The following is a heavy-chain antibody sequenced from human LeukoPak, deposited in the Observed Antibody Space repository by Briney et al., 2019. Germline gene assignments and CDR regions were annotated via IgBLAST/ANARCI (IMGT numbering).Heavy chain of an antibody. D-gene: IGHD4-17*01. CDR2: ISGSGGST. CDR3: ARSSDYGDILDY. Sequence: GGSLRLSCAASGFTFSSYWMSWVRQAPGKGLEWVSAISGSGGSTYYADSVKGRFTISRDNSKNTVYLQMNSLRADDAAVYYCARSSDYGDILDYWGQGTLVTVSS. CDR1: GFTFSSYW. J-gene: IGHJ4*02. V-gene: IGHV3-23*01.